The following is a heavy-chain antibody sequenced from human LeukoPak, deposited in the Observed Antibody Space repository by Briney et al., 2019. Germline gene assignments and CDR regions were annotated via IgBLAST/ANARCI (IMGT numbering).Heavy chain of an antibody. CDR3: AATYYYDGSGDY. D-gene: IGHD3-22*01. CDR2: IWDDGSNK. CDR1: GFTFSSYG. V-gene: IGHV3-33*01. Sequence: GGSLRLSCAASGFTFSSYGMHWVRQAPGKGLEWVAVIWDDGSNKVYADSVKGRFTISRDNSKNALFLQMNSLRTEDTAVYYCAATYYYDGSGDYWGQGTLVTVSS. J-gene: IGHJ4*02.